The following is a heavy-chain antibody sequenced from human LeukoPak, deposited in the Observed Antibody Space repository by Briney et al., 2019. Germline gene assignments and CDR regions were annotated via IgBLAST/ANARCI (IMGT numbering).Heavy chain of an antibody. CDR3: ASSPYCSSTSCVYYYYMDV. D-gene: IGHD2-2*01. V-gene: IGHV3-30*01. CDR2: ISYDGSNK. J-gene: IGHJ6*03. Sequence: GGSLRLSCAASGFTFSSYAMHWVRQAPGKGLEWVAVISYDGSNKYYADSVKGRFTISRDNSKNTLYLQMNSLRAEDTAVYYCASSPYCSSTSCVYYYYMDVWGKGTTVTVSS. CDR1: GFTFSSYA.